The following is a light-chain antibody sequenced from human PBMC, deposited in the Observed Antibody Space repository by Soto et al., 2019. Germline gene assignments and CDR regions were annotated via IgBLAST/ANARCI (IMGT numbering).Light chain of an antibody. V-gene: IGLV2-23*02. CDR2: EVS. Sequence: QSVLTQPASVSGSPGQSITISCTGTSSDVGSYNLVSWYQQHPGKAPKLMIYEVSKRPSGVSNRFSGSKSGNTASLTISGLQAEEGADYYCCSYAGSSTSCVFGGGTKVTVL. CDR3: CSYAGSSTSCV. CDR1: SSDVGSYNL. J-gene: IGLJ3*02.